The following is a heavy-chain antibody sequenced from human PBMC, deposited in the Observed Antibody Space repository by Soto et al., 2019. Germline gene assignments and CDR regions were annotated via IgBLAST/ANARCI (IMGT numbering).Heavy chain of an antibody. Sequence: EVQLVESGGGLVKPGGSLRLSYAASGFTFSSYSMNWVRQAPGKGLEWVSSISSSSSYIYYADSVKGRFTISRDNAKXXXXXXXXXXXXXXXXXXXXXXXXXXSSGYYRHWGQGTLVTVSS. CDR2: ISSSSSYI. CDR3: XXXXXXSSGYYRH. V-gene: IGHV3-21*01. CDR1: GFTFSSYS. D-gene: IGHD3-22*01. J-gene: IGHJ4*02.